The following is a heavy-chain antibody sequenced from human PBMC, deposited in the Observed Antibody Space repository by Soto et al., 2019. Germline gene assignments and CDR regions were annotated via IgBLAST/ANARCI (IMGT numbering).Heavy chain of an antibody. CDR1: VTTSISTT. V-gene: IGHV1-69*01. CDR3: ARERWLQEAYYYYGMDV. Sequence: PVQAPGQAFVTTSISTTISGSRHAPGQGLEWMGGIIPIFGTANYAQKFQGRVTITADESTSTAYMELSSLRSEDTAVYYCARERWLQEAYYYYGMDVWGQGTTVTVSS. D-gene: IGHD5-12*01. J-gene: IGHJ6*02. CDR2: IIPIFGTA.